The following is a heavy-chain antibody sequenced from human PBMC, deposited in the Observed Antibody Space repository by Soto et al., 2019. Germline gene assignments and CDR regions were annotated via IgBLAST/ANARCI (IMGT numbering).Heavy chain of an antibody. CDR3: ARDRFYGSGSYSHYYGMDV. V-gene: IGHV4-61*01. J-gene: IGHJ6*02. Sequence: QVQLQESGPGLVKPSETLSLTCTVSGGSVSSGSYYWSWIRQPPGKGLEWIGYIYYSGSTNYNPSLKSRVTRSVDTSKNQFSLKLSSVTAADTAVYYCARDRFYGSGSYSHYYGMDVWGQGTTVTVSS. CDR1: GGSVSSGSYY. CDR2: IYYSGST. D-gene: IGHD3-10*01.